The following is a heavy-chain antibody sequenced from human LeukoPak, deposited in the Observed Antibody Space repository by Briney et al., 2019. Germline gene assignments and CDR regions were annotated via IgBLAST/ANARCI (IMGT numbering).Heavy chain of an antibody. V-gene: IGHV3-23*01. CDR2: TTGSTAAT. J-gene: IGHJ4*02. CDR3: AKGPLLWD. CDR1: GFTFSNYA. Sequence: PGGSLRLSCAASGFTFSNYAMSWVRQTPGKGLEWVSTTTGSTAATYHADSVKGRFTISRDNSKNTLYLQMNSLRAEDTAVYYCAKGPLLWDWGQGTLVTVSS. D-gene: IGHD2/OR15-2a*01.